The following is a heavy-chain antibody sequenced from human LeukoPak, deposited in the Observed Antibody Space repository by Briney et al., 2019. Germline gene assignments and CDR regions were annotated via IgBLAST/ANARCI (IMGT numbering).Heavy chain of an antibody. J-gene: IGHJ4*02. CDR3: AKSHLNNGWPRGPDY. V-gene: IGHV3-23*01. Sequence: GGSLRLSCAASGFTFSNYAMSWVRQAPGKGLEWVSAITSSGRSTDYANSVKGRFTISRDNSKNTLNLQMNSLRAEDTAVYYCAKSHLNNGWPRGPDYWGQGTLATVSS. CDR2: ITSSGRST. CDR1: GFTFSNYA. D-gene: IGHD6-19*01.